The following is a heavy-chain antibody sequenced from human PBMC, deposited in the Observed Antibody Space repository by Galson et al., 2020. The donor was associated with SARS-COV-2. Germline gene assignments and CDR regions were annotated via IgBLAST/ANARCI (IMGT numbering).Heavy chain of an antibody. CDR3: ARTREITVAGRNTFDS. D-gene: IGHD6-19*01. CDR1: GHTFSNSG. J-gene: IGHJ3*02. Sequence: ASVKVSCKASGHTFSNSGISWVRQGPGQGLEWMGWIRDYNGKTNYAQKVQGRVTMTTDTSTNTAYMELRSLRSDDTAVYYCARTREITVAGRNTFDSWGQGTMVTVS. V-gene: IGHV1-18*01. CDR2: IRDYNGKT.